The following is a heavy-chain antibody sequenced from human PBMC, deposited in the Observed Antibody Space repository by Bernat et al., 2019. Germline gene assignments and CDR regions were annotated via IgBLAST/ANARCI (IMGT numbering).Heavy chain of an antibody. D-gene: IGHD1-7*01. CDR2: IKSKADGATS. CDR1: VFTFTNAW. Sequence: EVQLVESGGGLVQPGGSLRLSCAASVFTFTNAWMNWVRQAPGKGLEWVGHIKSKADGATSDYAAPVKGRFAISRDDSNSTLYLQMNSLKTEDTAGYYCTRTRSSHYFDPWGRGTLVTVSS. J-gene: IGHJ2*01. V-gene: IGHV3-15*07. CDR3: TRTRSSHYFDP.